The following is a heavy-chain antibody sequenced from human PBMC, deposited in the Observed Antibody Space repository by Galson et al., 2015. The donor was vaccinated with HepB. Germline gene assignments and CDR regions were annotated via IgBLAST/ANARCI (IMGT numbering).Heavy chain of an antibody. CDR3: SRDTFGPYDY. Sequence: SLRLSCAASGFSIRNNWMHWVRQVPGKGLVWVSRINEDGGTTNYADSVKGRFTISKDNAKNTLHLQMNNLRAEDTAVYYCSRDTFGPYDYWGQGTLFTVSS. CDR1: GFSIRNNW. D-gene: IGHD3-16*01. V-gene: IGHV3-74*01. J-gene: IGHJ4*02. CDR2: INEDGGTT.